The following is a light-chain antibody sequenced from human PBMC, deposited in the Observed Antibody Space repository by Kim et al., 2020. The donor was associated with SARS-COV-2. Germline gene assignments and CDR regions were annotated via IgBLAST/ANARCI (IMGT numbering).Light chain of an antibody. J-gene: IGKJ1*01. Sequence: AIQLAQSPSSLSVSVGDRVTITCRASQGIGTSLAWYRQRPGKAPQLLMEGTSTLESGVPSGFTGSGSGTDFTLTISSLQPEDFATYYCQQFKSFPPTFGQGTKVDIK. V-gene: IGKV1-13*02. CDR1: QGIGTS. CDR3: QQFKSFPPT. CDR2: GTS.